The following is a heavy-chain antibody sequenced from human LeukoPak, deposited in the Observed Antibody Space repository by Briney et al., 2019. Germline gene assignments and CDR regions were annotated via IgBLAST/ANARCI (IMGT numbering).Heavy chain of an antibody. V-gene: IGHV3-30*18. D-gene: IGHD6-19*01. Sequence: GGSLRLSCAASGFTFSSDGMHWVRQAPGKGLEWVAVISYDGSNKYYADSVKGRFTISRDNSKNTLYLQMNSLRAEDTAVYYCAKGGSGWYYYCDYWGQGTLVIVSS. CDR3: AKGGSGWYYYCDY. CDR1: GFTFSSDG. CDR2: ISYDGSNK. J-gene: IGHJ4*02.